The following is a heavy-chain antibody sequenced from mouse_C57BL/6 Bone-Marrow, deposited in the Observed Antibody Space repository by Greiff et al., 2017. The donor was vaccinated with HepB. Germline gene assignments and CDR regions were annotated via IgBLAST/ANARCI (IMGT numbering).Heavy chain of an antibody. CDR1: GFTFSSYG. CDR2: ISSGGSYT. Sequence: EVQRVESGGDLVKPGGSLKLSCAASGFTFSSYGMSWVRQTPDKRLEWVATISSGGSYTYYPDSVKGRFTISRDNAKNTLYLQMSSLKSEDTAMYYCARRRINTTEFDYWGQGTTLTVSS. D-gene: IGHD1-1*01. CDR3: ARRRINTTEFDY. J-gene: IGHJ2*01. V-gene: IGHV5-6*01.